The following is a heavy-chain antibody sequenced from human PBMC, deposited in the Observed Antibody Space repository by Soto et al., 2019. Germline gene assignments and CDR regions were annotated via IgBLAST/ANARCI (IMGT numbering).Heavy chain of an antibody. CDR1: GGSISGDYYH. J-gene: IGHJ6*02. CDR2: IHFSGSV. D-gene: IGHD1-26*01. V-gene: IGHV4-30-4*08. Sequence: QVQLQQSGPGLVKPSQTLSLTCTVSGGSISGDYYHWTWIRQSPGKGLEWIGYIHFSGSVLYNPSFKSPPTISVDSSKYQFSLHLWSVSAADTAVYFCAREVGGGDRVYYGLHVWGQGTTVTVSS. CDR3: AREVGGGDRVYYGLHV.